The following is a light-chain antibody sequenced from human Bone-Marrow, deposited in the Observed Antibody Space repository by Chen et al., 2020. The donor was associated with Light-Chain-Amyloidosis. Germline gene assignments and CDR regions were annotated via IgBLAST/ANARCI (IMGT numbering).Light chain of an antibody. CDR3: SSYTITNTLV. V-gene: IGLV2-14*01. CDR1: SSDVGGDNH. J-gene: IGLJ1*01. Sequence: QSALTQPASVSGSPGQSITISCTGTSSDVGGDNHVSCYQQHQDKAPKLMIYEVTNRPSWVPDRFSGSKSDNTASLTISGLQTEDEADYFCSSYTITNTLVFGSGTRVTVL. CDR2: EVT.